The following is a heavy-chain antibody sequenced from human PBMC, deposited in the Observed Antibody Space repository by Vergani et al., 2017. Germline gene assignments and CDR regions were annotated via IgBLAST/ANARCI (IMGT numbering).Heavy chain of an antibody. CDR1: GFTFSSYA. CDR2: ISGSGGST. J-gene: IGHJ3*02. Sequence: EVQLVESGGGLVQPGRSLRLSCAASGFTFSSYAMSWVRQAPGKGLEWVSAISGSGGSTYYADSVKGRFTISRDNSKNTLYLQMNSLRAEDTAVYYCARDGAGVTGAFDIWGQGTMVTVSS. D-gene: IGHD2-21*02. CDR3: ARDGAGVTGAFDI. V-gene: IGHV3-23*04.